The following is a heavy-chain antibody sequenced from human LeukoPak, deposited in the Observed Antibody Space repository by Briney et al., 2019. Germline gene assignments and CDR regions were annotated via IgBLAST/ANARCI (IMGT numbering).Heavy chain of an antibody. Sequence: PGGSLRLSCAASGFTVSSNHMSWVRQAPGEGLEWVSLIYSDGSTYYADSVKGRFTISRDKSKDTLYIQMNSLRGGDTAVYYCARKYCRGRTCYTGILEYWGQGTLVTVSS. J-gene: IGHJ4*02. CDR1: GFTVSSNH. V-gene: IGHV3-53*01. CDR2: IYSDGST. CDR3: ARKYCRGRTCYTGILEY. D-gene: IGHD2-15*01.